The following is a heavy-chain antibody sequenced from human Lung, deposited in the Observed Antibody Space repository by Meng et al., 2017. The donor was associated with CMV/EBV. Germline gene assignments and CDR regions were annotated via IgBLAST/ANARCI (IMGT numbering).Heavy chain of an antibody. Sequence: GGSLRLSCAASGFTFSSYWMHWVRQAPGKGLVWVSRINSDGNDADYVDSVKDRFTISRDNAKNAVYLQMNSLRAEDTAVYYCARMLNYDFSRGGMDVWGQGTTVXVSS. CDR2: INSDGNDA. CDR3: ARMLNYDFSRGGMDV. CDR1: GFTFSSYW. V-gene: IGHV3-74*01. D-gene: IGHD3-3*01. J-gene: IGHJ6*02.